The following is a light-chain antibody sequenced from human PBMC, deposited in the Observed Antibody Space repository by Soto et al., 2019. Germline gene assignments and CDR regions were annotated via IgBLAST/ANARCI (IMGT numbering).Light chain of an antibody. Sequence: QSVLTQPPSASGTPGQRVTISCSGSNSNIGSNKVNWYQQLPGTAPKLLIYTSNQRPSGVPDRFSGSKSGTSASLAISGLQSEDEADYYCATWDDSLNGDVFGTGTKVTVL. J-gene: IGLJ1*01. CDR1: NSNIGSNK. CDR2: TSN. V-gene: IGLV1-44*01. CDR3: ATWDDSLNGDV.